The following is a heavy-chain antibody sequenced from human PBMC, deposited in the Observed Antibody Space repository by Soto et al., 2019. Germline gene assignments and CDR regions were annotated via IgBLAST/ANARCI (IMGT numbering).Heavy chain of an antibody. V-gene: IGHV4-61*01. CDR1: GGSVSSGSYY. D-gene: IGHD1-1*01. J-gene: IGHJ4*02. CDR2: IYYSGST. CDR3: ARVRDGYNFDY. Sequence: QVQLQESGPGLVKPSETLSLTCTVSGGSVSSGSYYWSWIRQPPGKGLEWIGYIYYSGSTNYNPPRKSRVSISVDTYNNQLSRKLSYVTAADTAVYYCARVRDGYNFDYCGQGNLVTVSS.